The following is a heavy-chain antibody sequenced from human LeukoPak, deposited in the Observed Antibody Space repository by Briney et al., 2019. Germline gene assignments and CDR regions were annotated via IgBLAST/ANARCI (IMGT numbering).Heavy chain of an antibody. D-gene: IGHD1-26*01. J-gene: IGHJ3*02. Sequence: SQTLSPTGTVSGGSISSADSYWSWIRQPPGKGLEGFGYIYYSGRHYYHPSLKSRVTISVDTSKNQFSLKLSSVTAADTAVYYCARDHGELRGFDIWGQGTMVTVSS. CDR2: IYYSGRH. CDR1: GGSISSADSY. V-gene: IGHV4-30-4*01. CDR3: ARDHGELRGFDI.